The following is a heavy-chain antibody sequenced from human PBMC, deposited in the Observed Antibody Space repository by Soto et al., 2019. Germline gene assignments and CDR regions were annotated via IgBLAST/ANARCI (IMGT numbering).Heavy chain of an antibody. V-gene: IGHV3-66*04. CDR2: IYSGGST. D-gene: IGHD5-18*01. CDR1: GVTVSSNY. CDR3: ARHGYNSGGGYFDY. J-gene: IGHJ4*02. Sequence: EVQLVESGGGLVQPGGSLRLSCAASGVTVSSNYMSWVRQAPGKGLEWVSVIYSGGSTYYADSVKGRFTISRDNSKNTLHLQMNSLRAEDTAVYYCARHGYNSGGGYFDYWGQGTLVTVSS.